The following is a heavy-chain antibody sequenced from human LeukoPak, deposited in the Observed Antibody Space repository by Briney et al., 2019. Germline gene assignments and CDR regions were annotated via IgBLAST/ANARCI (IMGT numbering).Heavy chain of an antibody. CDR1: GFTFSDYS. V-gene: IGHV3-48*04. CDR2: ISSSSNTI. CDR3: ARVGLLWSNWFDP. J-gene: IGHJ5*02. Sequence: GGSLRLSCAASGFTFSDYSMNWVRQAQGKGLEWISYISSSSNTIYYADSVKGRFTTSRDNAKNSLYLQMNNLRAEDTAVYYCARVGLLWSNWFDPWGQGNLVTVSS. D-gene: IGHD3-10*01.